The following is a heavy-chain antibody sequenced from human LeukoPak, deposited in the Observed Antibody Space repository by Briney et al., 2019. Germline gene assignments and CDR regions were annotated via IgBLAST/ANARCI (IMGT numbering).Heavy chain of an antibody. CDR1: GYTFTSYD. J-gene: IGHJ6*02. Sequence: SVKVSCKASGYTFTSYDINWVRQAAGQGLEWMGWMNPNSGNTGYAQKFQGRVTMTTDTSTSTAYMELRSLRSDDTAVYYCARDFIIGGYYDSSGPLPDGACMDVWGQGTTVTVSS. CDR2: MNPNSGNT. D-gene: IGHD3-22*01. CDR3: ARDFIIGGYYDSSGPLPDGACMDV. V-gene: IGHV1-8*01.